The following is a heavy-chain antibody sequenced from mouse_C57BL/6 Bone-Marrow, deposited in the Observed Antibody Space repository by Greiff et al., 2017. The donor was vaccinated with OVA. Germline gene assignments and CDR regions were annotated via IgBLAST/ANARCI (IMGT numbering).Heavy chain of an antibody. D-gene: IGHD2-2*01. CDR2: INPNNGGT. CDR3: ARGGLRWYFDV. J-gene: IGHJ1*03. V-gene: IGHV1-22*01. Sequence: EVQLQESGPELVKPGASVKMSCKASGYTFTDYNMHWVKQSHGKSLEWIGYINPNNGGTSYNQKFKGKATLTVNKSSTTAYMELRSLTSEDSAVYYCARGGLRWYFDVWGTGTTVTVSS. CDR1: GYTFTDYN.